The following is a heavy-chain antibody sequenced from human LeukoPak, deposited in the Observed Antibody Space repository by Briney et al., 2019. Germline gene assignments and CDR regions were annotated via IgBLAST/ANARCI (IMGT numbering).Heavy chain of an antibody. V-gene: IGHV5-51*01. J-gene: IGHJ4*02. D-gene: IGHD5-18*01. CDR3: ARQTAMGRSGDF. CDR2: IDPSDSDT. CDR1: GYSFTNYW. Sequence: GESLKISCKASGYSFTNYWIGWVRQMPEKGLEWMGIIDPSDSDTRYTPSFQGQVTISAGMSLTTAYLQWNSLKASDTAMYYCARQTAMGRSGDFWGQGTLVTVSS.